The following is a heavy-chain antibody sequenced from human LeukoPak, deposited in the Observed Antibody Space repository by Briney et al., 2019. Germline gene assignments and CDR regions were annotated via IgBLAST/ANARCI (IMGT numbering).Heavy chain of an antibody. V-gene: IGHV3-30*02. CDR3: AKDRIGRWLQLFDY. CDR2: MRYDGTNQ. CDR1: GFTFSNYG. D-gene: IGHD5-24*01. J-gene: IGHJ4*02. Sequence: GGSLRLSCAASGFTFSNYGMHWVRQAPGKGLEWVAFMRYDGTNQYYADSVKGRFTISRDNSKNTLYLRMNRLRAEDTAIYYCAKDRIGRWLQLFDYWGQGTLVTVSS.